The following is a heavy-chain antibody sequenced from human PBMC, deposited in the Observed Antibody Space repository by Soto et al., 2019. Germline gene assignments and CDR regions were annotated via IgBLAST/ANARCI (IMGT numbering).Heavy chain of an antibody. Sequence: QVQLQESGPGLVKPSQTLSLTCTVSGGSISSGNYYWSWIRQPPGKGLEWIGFISYSGSTYYNASLKSRVTISVHTSKNQFSLNLSFVTAADTAVYYCATIGTSATGLYYFDYWGQGTLVTVSS. V-gene: IGHV4-30-4*01. J-gene: IGHJ4*02. D-gene: IGHD1-1*01. CDR3: ATIGTSATGLYYFDY. CDR2: ISYSGST. CDR1: GGSISSGNYY.